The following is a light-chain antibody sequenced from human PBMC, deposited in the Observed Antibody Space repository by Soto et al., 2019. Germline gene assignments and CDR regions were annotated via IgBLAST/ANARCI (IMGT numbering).Light chain of an antibody. CDR1: QSISSW. CDR2: DAS. Sequence: DIQMTQSPSTLSASVGDRVTITCRASQSISSWLAWYHQKPGQAPQLLIYDASSLESGVPSRFSGSGSGTEFTLTISRLQPDDFATYYCQQYNSYQWTFGQGTKVEIK. V-gene: IGKV1-5*01. J-gene: IGKJ1*01. CDR3: QQYNSYQWT.